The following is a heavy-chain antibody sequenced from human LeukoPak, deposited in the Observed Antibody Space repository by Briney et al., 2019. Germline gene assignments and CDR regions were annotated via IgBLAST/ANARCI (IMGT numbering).Heavy chain of an antibody. J-gene: IGHJ4*02. D-gene: IGHD6-6*01. V-gene: IGHV4-39*07. Sequence: SETLSLTCTVSGGSISSSSYYWGWIRQPPGKGLEWIGSIYYSGSTYYNPSLKSRVTISVDTSKNQFSLKLSSVTAADTAVYYCARDNKTATEYSSSHGFDYWGQGTLVTVSS. CDR1: GGSISSSSYY. CDR3: ARDNKTATEYSSSHGFDY. CDR2: IYYSGST.